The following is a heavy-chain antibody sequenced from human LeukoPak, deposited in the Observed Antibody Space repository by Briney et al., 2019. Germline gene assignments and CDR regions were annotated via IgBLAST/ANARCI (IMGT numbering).Heavy chain of an antibody. V-gene: IGHV4-4*02. Sequence: SGTLSLTCGVSVGSVINTNWWTWVRQPPGKGLEWIGEVHLDGRTNYNPSLESRLTMSVDVSENQVSLKLTSVTAADTAVYYCAREGGFYRPLDYSGQGALVTVSS. D-gene: IGHD3-3*01. CDR2: VHLDGRT. J-gene: IGHJ4*02. CDR1: VGSVINTNW. CDR3: AREGGFYRPLDY.